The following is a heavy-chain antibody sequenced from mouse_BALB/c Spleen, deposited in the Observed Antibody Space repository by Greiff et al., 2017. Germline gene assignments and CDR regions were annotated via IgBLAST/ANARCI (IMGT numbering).Heavy chain of an antibody. V-gene: IGHV5-17*02. Sequence: EVKVVESGGGLVQPGGSRKLSCAASGFTFSSFGMHWVRQAPEKGLEWVAYISSGSSTIYYADTVKGRFTISRDNPKNTLFLQMTSLRSEDTAMYYCARSSYYRYDGAMDYWGQGTSVTVSS. J-gene: IGHJ4*01. D-gene: IGHD2-14*01. CDR3: ARSSYYRYDGAMDY. CDR1: GFTFSSFG. CDR2: ISSGSSTI.